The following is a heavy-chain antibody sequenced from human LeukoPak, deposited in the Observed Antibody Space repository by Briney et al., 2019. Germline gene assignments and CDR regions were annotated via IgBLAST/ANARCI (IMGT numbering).Heavy chain of an antibody. V-gene: IGHV4-34*01. Sequence: SETLSLTCAVYGGSFSGYYWSWIRQPPGKGLEWIGEINHSGSTNYNPSLKSRVTISVDTSKNQFSLKLSSVTAADTAVYYCARGRPRNRYYYYMDVWGKETTVTVSS. CDR2: INHSGST. CDR1: GGSFSGYY. J-gene: IGHJ6*03. CDR3: ARGRPRNRYYYYMDV. D-gene: IGHD1-14*01.